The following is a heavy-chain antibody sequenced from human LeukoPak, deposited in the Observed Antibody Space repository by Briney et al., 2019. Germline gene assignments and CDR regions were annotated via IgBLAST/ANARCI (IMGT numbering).Heavy chain of an antibody. D-gene: IGHD2-2*01. CDR3: ARDKPRYCSRTSCYLNYYYYYMDV. Sequence: GGSLRLSCAASGFTFSSYWMHWVRQVPEKGLVWVSRINSDGSSTRYADFVKGRFTISRDNAKNSLYLQMNSLRAEDTAVYYCARDKPRYCSRTSCYLNYYYYYMDVWGKGTTVTISS. J-gene: IGHJ6*03. V-gene: IGHV3-74*01. CDR1: GFTFSSYW. CDR2: INSDGSST.